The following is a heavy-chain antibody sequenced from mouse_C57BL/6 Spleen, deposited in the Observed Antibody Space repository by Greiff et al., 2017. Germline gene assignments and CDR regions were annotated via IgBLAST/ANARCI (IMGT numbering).Heavy chain of an antibody. V-gene: IGHV1-82*01. CDR3: ATDYGSSYWYFDV. CDR2: IYPGDGDT. D-gene: IGHD1-1*01. J-gene: IGHJ1*03. Sequence: QVQLQQSGPELVKPGASVKISCKASGYAFSGSWMNWVKQRPGKGLEWIGRIYPGDGDTKYNGKFKGKATLTADKSSSTAYMQLSSLTSEDSAVYYCATDYGSSYWYFDVWGTGTTVTVSS. CDR1: GYAFSGSW.